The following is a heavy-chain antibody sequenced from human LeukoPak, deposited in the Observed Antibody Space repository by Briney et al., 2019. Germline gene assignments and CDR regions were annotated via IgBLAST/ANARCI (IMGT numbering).Heavy chain of an antibody. V-gene: IGHV3-66*02. Sequence: PGGSLRLSCAASGLTVSSYYMSWVRQAPGKGLEWVSIIYSGSSTYYADSVKGRFTISRDNSQNTVYLQMNSLRGEDTAVYYCARAEVIAIFDYWGQGTLVTVSS. CDR3: ARAEVIAIFDY. CDR1: GLTVSSYY. D-gene: IGHD2-21*01. CDR2: IYSGSST. J-gene: IGHJ4*02.